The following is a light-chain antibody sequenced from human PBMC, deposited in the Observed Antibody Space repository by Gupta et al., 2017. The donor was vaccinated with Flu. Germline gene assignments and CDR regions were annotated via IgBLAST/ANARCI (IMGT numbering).Light chain of an antibody. Sequence: ERATPSCRASQSVPNDYLAWYQQTPGQTPVLLIYGASRKAPGSPDRFTGSGSGTDFTLNINGVEPEDFAVYSYHQYGNSPWTFGQGTRV. J-gene: IGKJ1*01. V-gene: IGKV3-20*01. CDR3: HQYGNSPWT. CDR2: GAS. CDR1: QSVPNDY.